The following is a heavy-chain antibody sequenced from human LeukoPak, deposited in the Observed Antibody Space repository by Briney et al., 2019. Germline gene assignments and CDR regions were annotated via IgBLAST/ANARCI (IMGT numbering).Heavy chain of an antibody. Sequence: GESLKISCKGSGYSFTTYWIAWVRQMPGKGLEWMGIIYPGDSDTRFSPSFQGQVTISADKSISTAYLQWTSLKASDSAMYYCARVLIRGDEIDYWGQGTLATVSS. V-gene: IGHV5-51*01. J-gene: IGHJ4*02. D-gene: IGHD2-21*01. CDR1: GYSFTTYW. CDR3: ARVLIRGDEIDY. CDR2: IYPGDSDT.